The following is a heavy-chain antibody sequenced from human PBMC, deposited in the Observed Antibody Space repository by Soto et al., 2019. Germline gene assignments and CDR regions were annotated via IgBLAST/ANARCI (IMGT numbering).Heavy chain of an antibody. CDR2: INPNSGGT. V-gene: IGHV1-2*02. CDR1: GYTFNGYY. J-gene: IGHJ3*02. Sequence: ASVKVSCKASGYTFNGYYMHWVRQAPGQGLEWMGWINPNSGGTNYAQKFQGRVTMTRDTSISTAYMELSRLRSDDTAVYYCARDGVLLWFGESHDAFDIWGQGTMVTVSS. D-gene: IGHD3-10*01. CDR3: ARDGVLLWFGESHDAFDI.